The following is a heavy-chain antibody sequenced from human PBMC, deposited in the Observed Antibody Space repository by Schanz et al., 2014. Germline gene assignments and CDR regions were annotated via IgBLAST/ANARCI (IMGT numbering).Heavy chain of an antibody. V-gene: IGHV3-48*01. CDR2: VSRSTPDI. J-gene: IGHJ4*02. CDR3: VRDSFFAFDY. Sequence: EVQLLESGGGLVPPGGSLRLSCAASGFTFRGYAMNWVRQAPGKGLEWVSYVSRSTPDIYYADSVKGRFTMSRDNAKNSVFLQMNSLRAEDTAVYYCVRDSFFAFDYWGQGTLVTVSS. CDR1: GFTFRGYA. D-gene: IGHD3-3*01.